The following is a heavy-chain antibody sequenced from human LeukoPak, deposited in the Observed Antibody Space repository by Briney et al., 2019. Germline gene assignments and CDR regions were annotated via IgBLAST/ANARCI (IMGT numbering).Heavy chain of an antibody. J-gene: IGHJ4*02. CDR3: ARDDSSGYYQVGIDY. CDR1: GFSFSTQR. V-gene: IGHV3-74*01. D-gene: IGHD3-22*01. CDR2: INIDERIT. Sequence: PGGSLRLSCAASGFSFSTQRMHWVRQAPGKGLVWVSYINIDERITGYADSVKGRFTISRDNSKNTLYLQMNSLRAEDTAVYYCARDDSSGYYQVGIDYWGQGTLVTVSS.